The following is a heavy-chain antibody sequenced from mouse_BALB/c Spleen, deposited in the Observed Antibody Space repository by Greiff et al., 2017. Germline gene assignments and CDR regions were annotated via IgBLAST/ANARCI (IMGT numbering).Heavy chain of an antibody. V-gene: IGHV3-6*02. CDR2: ISYDGSN. CDR1: GYSITSGYY. D-gene: IGHD1-1*01. CDR3: ARSTTVVAYYYAMDY. J-gene: IGHJ4*01. Sequence: VQLKESGPGLVKPSQSLSLTCSVTGYSITSGYYWNWIRQFPGNKLEWMGYISYDGSNNYNPSLKNRISITRDTSKNQFFLKLNCVTTEDTATYYCARSTTVVAYYYAMDYWGQGTSVTVSS.